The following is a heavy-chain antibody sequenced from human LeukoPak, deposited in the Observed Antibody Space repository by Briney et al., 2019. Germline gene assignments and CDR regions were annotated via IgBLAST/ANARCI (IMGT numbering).Heavy chain of an antibody. V-gene: IGHV3-23*01. D-gene: IGHD3-9*01. Sequence: GGSLRLSCAASGFTFSSYAMSWVRQAPGKGLEWVSAISGSGGSTYYADSVKGRFTISRDDSKNTLYLQMNSLRAEDTAVYYCAKDRLSRQLRYFDWLPRGFDPWGQGTLVTVSS. J-gene: IGHJ5*02. CDR3: AKDRLSRQLRYFDWLPRGFDP. CDR1: GFTFSSYA. CDR2: ISGSGGST.